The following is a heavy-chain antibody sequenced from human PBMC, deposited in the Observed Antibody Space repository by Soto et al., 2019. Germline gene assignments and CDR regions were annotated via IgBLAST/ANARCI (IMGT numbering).Heavy chain of an antibody. J-gene: IGHJ6*02. Sequence: GASVKVSCKASGYTFTGYYMHWVRQAPGQGLEWMGWINPNSGGTNYAQRFQGRVTMTRDTSISTACMELSRLRSDDTAVYYCARDHLRYFDWFPPYGMDVWGQGTTVTVSS. V-gene: IGHV1-2*02. CDR2: INPNSGGT. CDR1: GYTFTGYY. D-gene: IGHD3-9*01. CDR3: ARDHLRYFDWFPPYGMDV.